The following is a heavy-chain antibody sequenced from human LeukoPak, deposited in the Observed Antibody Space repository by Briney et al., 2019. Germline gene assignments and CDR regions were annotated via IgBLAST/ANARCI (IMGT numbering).Heavy chain of an antibody. CDR2: ISWDGGST. J-gene: IGHJ4*02. V-gene: IGHV3-43D*03. D-gene: IGHD3-22*01. CDR1: GFTFDDYA. Sequence: GGSLRLSCAASGFTFDDYAMHWVRQAPGKGLEWVSLISWDGGSTYYADSVKGRFTISRDNSKNSLYLQMNSLRAEDTALYYCAKGIGSGYYQGIDYWGQGTLVTVSS. CDR3: AKGIGSGYYQGIDY.